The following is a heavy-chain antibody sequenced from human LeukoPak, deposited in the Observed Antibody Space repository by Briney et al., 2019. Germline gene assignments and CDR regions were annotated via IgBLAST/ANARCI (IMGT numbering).Heavy chain of an antibody. V-gene: IGHV1-69*05. CDR1: GGTFSSYA. CDR3: ARDGTSAGAGDAFDI. J-gene: IGHJ3*02. D-gene: IGHD6-13*01. Sequence: SVKVSCKASGGTFSSYAISWVRQAPGQGLEWMGGIIPIFGTANYAQKFQGRVTITTDESTSTAYMELSSLRSEDTAVYYCARDGTSAGAGDAFDIWGQGTMVTVSS. CDR2: IIPIFGTA.